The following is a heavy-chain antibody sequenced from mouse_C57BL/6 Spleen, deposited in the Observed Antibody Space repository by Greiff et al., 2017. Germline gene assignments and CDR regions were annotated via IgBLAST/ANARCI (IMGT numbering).Heavy chain of an antibody. CDR1: GYTFTDYN. CDR2: INPNNGGT. V-gene: IGHV1-22*01. CDR3: ARKRDYSAMDY. J-gene: IGHJ4*01. Sequence: EVHLVESGPELVKPGASVKMSCKASGYTFTDYNMHWVKQSHGKSLEWIGYINPNNGGTSYNQKFKGKATLTVNKSSSPAYMELRSLTSEDSAVYYCARKRDYSAMDYWGQGTSVTVSS. D-gene: IGHD2-12*01.